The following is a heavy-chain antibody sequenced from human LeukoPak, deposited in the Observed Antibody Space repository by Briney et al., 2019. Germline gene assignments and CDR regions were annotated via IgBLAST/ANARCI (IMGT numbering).Heavy chain of an antibody. CDR3: GKDARELQGIFDY. Sequence: GGSLRLSCAASGFTVSSNYMSWVRQAPGKGLEWVSAISGSGGSTYYANSVKGRFTISRDNSKNTLYLQMNSRRAEDTTAYYFGKDARELQGIFDYWGQGTLVTVSS. CDR2: ISGSGGST. CDR1: GFTVSSNY. V-gene: IGHV3-23*01. D-gene: IGHD1-26*01. J-gene: IGHJ4*02.